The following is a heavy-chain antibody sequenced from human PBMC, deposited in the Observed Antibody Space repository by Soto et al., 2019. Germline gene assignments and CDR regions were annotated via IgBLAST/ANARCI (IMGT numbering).Heavy chain of an antibody. Sequence: QLQLQESGSGLVKPSQTLSLTCAVSGGSISSGGYSWSWIRQPPGKGLEWIGYIYHSGSTYYNPSLKSRVTRSVDRSKNQVSRKLSSVTAADTAVYYCARAGYYDSSGYYDYWGQGTLVTVSS. CDR3: ARAGYYDSSGYYDY. V-gene: IGHV4-30-2*01. CDR2: IYHSGST. CDR1: GGSISSGGYS. D-gene: IGHD3-22*01. J-gene: IGHJ4*02.